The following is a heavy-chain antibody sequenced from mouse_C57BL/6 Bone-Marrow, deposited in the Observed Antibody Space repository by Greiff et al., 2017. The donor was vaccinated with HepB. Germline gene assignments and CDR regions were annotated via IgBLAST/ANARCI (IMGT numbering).Heavy chain of an antibody. J-gene: IGHJ4*01. CDR3: ATDYDYGLYYALDY. CDR1: GFNIKNTY. Sequence: EVKLVESVAELVRPGASVKLSCTASGFNIKNTYMHWVKQRPEQGLEWIGRIDPANGNTKYAPKFQGKATITADTSSNTAYLQLSSLTSEDTSIYYCATDYDYGLYYALDYWGQGTSVTVSS. V-gene: IGHV14-3*01. CDR2: IDPANGNT. D-gene: IGHD2-4*01.